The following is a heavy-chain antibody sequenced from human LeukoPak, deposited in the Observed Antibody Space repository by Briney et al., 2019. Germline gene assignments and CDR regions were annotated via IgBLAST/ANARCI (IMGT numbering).Heavy chain of an antibody. V-gene: IGHV1-24*01. CDR3: ATGDYYGSGSYYPAYYFDY. J-gene: IGHJ4*02. D-gene: IGHD3-10*01. Sequence: ASVKGSCKVSGYTLTELSMHWVRHAPGKGLEWMGGFDPEDGETIYAQKFQSRVTMTEDTSTDTAYMELSSLRSEDTAVYYCATGDYYGSGSYYPAYYFDYWGQGTLVTVSS. CDR2: FDPEDGET. CDR1: GYTLTELS.